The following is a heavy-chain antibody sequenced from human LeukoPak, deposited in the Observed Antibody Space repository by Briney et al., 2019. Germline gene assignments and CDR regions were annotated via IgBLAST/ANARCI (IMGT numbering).Heavy chain of an antibody. CDR2: TSYNGGAT. D-gene: IGHD6-13*01. Sequence: GGSLRLSCAASGFTFSNYAMSWVRQAPGQGLEWVSSTSYNGGATYYADSVKGRFTFSTDNSKNTMYLQMTSLRGEDTAVYYCATITAASASGYWGQGTLVTVSS. J-gene: IGHJ4*02. CDR3: ATITAASASGY. V-gene: IGHV3-23*01. CDR1: GFTFSNYA.